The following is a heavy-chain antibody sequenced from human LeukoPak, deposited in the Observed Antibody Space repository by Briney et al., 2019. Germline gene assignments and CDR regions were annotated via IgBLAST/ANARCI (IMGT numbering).Heavy chain of an antibody. CDR3: ARGGDSSSLYYYYYYMDV. J-gene: IGHJ6*03. CDR1: GGSISNYY. CDR2: IYYSGST. Sequence: SETLSLTCTVSGGSISNYYWSWIRQLPGKGLEWIRYIYYSGSTNYNPSLKSRVTISVDTSKNQFSLKLSSVTAADTAVYYCARGGDSSSLYYYYYYMDVWGKGTTVTVSS. D-gene: IGHD6-13*01. V-gene: IGHV4-59*01.